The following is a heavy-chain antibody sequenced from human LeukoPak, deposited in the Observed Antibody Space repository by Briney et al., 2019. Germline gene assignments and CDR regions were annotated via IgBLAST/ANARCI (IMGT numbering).Heavy chain of an antibody. J-gene: IGHJ4*02. Sequence: GGSLRLSCVASGFTFSSYGMHWVRQAPGKGLEWVAVIWYDGTNKYYADSVKGRFTISRDSPKNTLYLQMNSLRAEDTGVYYCAKDHYWSIDYWGRGTLVTVSS. CDR2: IWYDGTNK. CDR3: AKDHYWSIDY. CDR1: GFTFSSYG. V-gene: IGHV3-33*06. D-gene: IGHD3-3*01.